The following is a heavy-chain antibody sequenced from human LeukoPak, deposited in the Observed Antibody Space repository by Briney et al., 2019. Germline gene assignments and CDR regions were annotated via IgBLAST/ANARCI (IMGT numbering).Heavy chain of an antibody. D-gene: IGHD1-26*01. CDR3: ARHSGSYSNWFDP. CDR1: GFTFNSYS. Sequence: PGGSLRLSCAASGFTFNSYSMNWFRQAPGKGLEWVSSISSSSRFIYYADSVKGRFTISRDNAKNSLYLQMNSLRAEDTAVYYCARHSGSYSNWFDPWGRGTLVTVSS. V-gene: IGHV3-21*06. J-gene: IGHJ5*02. CDR2: ISSSSRFI.